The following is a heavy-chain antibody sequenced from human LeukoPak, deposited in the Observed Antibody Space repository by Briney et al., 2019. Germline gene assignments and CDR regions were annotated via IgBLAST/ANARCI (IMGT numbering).Heavy chain of an antibody. J-gene: IGHJ5*02. V-gene: IGHV3-23*01. D-gene: IGHD6-13*01. Sequence: PGGSLRLCCAASGLTFSSYAMMWVRKDPRKGLEWVSTVTGSAGGTYYADSVKGRLTISRDNSKNTLYLIMNSLRAEDTAVYYCAKGAAAGLVDWFDPWGQGTLVAVSS. CDR3: AKGAAAGLVDWFDP. CDR2: VTGSAGGT. CDR1: GLTFSSYA.